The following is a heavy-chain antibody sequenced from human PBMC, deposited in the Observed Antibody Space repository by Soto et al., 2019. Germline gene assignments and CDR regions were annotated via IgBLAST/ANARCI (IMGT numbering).Heavy chain of an antibody. V-gene: IGHV1-18*01. CDR2: ISAYNGNT. D-gene: IGHD3-10*01. CDR1: GYTFTSYG. J-gene: IGHJ5*02. Sequence: GASVKVSCKASGYTFTSYGISWVRQAPGQGLEWMGWISAYNGNTNYAQKLQGRVTMTTDTSTSTAYMEPRSLRSDDTAVYYCARDSLWFGELAAYWFDPWGQGTLVTSPQ. CDR3: ARDSLWFGELAAYWFDP.